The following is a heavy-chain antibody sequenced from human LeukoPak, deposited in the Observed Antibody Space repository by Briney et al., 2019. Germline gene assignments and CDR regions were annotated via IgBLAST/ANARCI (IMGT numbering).Heavy chain of an antibody. D-gene: IGHD3-10*01. CDR2: ISSSSSYI. Sequence: GWSLRLSCAASGFTFSSYSMSWLRQAPGKGLEWVSSISSSSSYIYYADSVKGRFTLSRDNAKNSLYLQMNSLRAEDTAVYYCARDMVRGVIKNNWFDPWGQGTLVTVSS. CDR1: GFTFSSYS. CDR3: ARDMVRGVIKNNWFDP. V-gene: IGHV3-21*01. J-gene: IGHJ5*02.